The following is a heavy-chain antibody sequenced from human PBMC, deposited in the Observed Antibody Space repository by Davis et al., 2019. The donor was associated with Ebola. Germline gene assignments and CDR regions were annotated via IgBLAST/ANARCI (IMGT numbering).Heavy chain of an antibody. V-gene: IGHV4-61*09. CDR2: IYTSGST. CDR3: AREGYCTGGVCYHFDY. J-gene: IGHJ4*02. D-gene: IGHD2-8*02. CDR1: GGSISSGSYY. Sequence: SETLSLTCTVSGGSISSGSYYWSWIRQPAGKGLEWIGHIYTSGSTNYNPSLKSRVTISVDTSKNQFSLKLSSVTAADTAVYYCAREGYCTGGVCYHFDYWGQGTLVTVSS.